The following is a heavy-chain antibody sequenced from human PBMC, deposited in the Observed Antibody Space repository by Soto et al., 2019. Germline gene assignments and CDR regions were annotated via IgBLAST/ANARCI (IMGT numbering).Heavy chain of an antibody. D-gene: IGHD3-3*01. CDR2: ISGSGGST. V-gene: IGHV3-23*01. CDR3: AKEITIFGVVIRPIYYFDY. Sequence: VSAISGSGGSTYYAASVKGRFTISRDNSKNTLYLQMNSLRAEDTAVYYCAKEITIFGVVIRPIYYFDYWGQGTLVTVSS. J-gene: IGHJ4*02.